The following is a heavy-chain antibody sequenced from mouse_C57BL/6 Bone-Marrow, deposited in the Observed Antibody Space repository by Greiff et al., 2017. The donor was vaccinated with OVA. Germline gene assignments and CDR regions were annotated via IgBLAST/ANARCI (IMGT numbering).Heavy chain of an antibody. V-gene: IGHV1-55*01. Sequence: QVQLQQPGAELVKPGASVKMSCKASGYTFTSYWITWVKQRPGQGLEWIGDIYPGSGSTKYNEKFKSKATLTVDTSSSTAYMQLSSLTSEYSSVSYCARVENLFLFAYWGQGTTLTVSS. CDR1: GYTFTSYW. CDR3: ARVENLFLFAY. J-gene: IGHJ2*01. CDR2: IYPGSGST. D-gene: IGHD1-1*01.